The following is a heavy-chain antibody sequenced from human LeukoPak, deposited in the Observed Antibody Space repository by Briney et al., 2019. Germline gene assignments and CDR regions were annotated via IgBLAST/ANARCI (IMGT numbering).Heavy chain of an antibody. D-gene: IGHD3-10*01. CDR3: ARTMVRGVITYINWFDP. CDR2: IYTSGST. Sequence: SETLSLTCNVSGGSISSYYWSWIRQPAGKGLEWIGRIYTSGSTNYNPPLKSRVTMSVDTSKNQFSLKLSSVTAADTAVYYCARTMVRGVITYINWFDPWGQGTLVTVSS. J-gene: IGHJ5*02. CDR1: GGSISSYY. V-gene: IGHV4-4*07.